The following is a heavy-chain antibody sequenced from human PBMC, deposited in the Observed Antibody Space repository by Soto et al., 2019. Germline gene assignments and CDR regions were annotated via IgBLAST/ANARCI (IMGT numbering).Heavy chain of an antibody. CDR2: IYYSGST. CDR3: ARADPDASVGY. D-gene: IGHD3-16*01. V-gene: IGHV4-30-4*01. J-gene: IGHJ4*02. CDR1: GGSISSGDYY. Sequence: TVSGGSISSGDYYWSWIRQPPGKGLEWIGYIYYSGSTYYNPSLKSRVTISADTSRNQFSLKLSSVIAADTAVYYCARADPDASVGYWGQGTLVTVAS.